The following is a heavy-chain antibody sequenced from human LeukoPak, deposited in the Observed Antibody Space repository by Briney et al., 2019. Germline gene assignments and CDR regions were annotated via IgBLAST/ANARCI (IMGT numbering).Heavy chain of an antibody. CDR1: AFTFSDYY. D-gene: IGHD3-22*01. V-gene: IGHV3-11*04. CDR3: AREYYYDSSGYC. Sequence: GGSLRLSGAASAFTFSDYYMSWIRQAPGKVLEWVAYISSSSSAIDYAYSVKVRFTSSRANAKNSLYLQMNSLRAEDTAVYYCAREYYYDSSGYCWGQGTLVTVSS. J-gene: IGHJ4*02. CDR2: ISSSSSAI.